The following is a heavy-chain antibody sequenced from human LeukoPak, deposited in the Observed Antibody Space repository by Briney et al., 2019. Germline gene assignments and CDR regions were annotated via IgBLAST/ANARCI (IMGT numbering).Heavy chain of an antibody. D-gene: IGHD6-19*01. CDR3: AKVPNSGWIFDY. V-gene: IGHV3-23*01. CDR1: GFTFSSYA. J-gene: IGHJ4*02. Sequence: TGGSLRLSCAASGFTFSSYAMSWVRQAPGKGLEWVLSISSSGSSTWYADSVKGRFTISRDNSKNTLYLQMNSLRAEDTAVYYCAKVPNSGWIFDYWGQGTLVTVSS. CDR2: ISSSGSST.